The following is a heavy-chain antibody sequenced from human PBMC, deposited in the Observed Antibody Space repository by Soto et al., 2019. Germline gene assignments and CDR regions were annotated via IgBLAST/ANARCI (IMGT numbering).Heavy chain of an antibody. CDR1: GDSVSSNSAG. CDR2: TYYRSKWYY. CDR3: ARGEQYSGRIFDY. D-gene: IGHD1-26*01. Sequence: SQTLSLTCAITGDSVSSNSAGWSWVRQSPSRGLEWLGRTYYRSKWYYEYAVSVRGRITINPDTSKNQFSLQLNSVTPEDTAVYFCARGEQYSGRIFDYWGQGTLVTVSS. V-gene: IGHV6-1*01. J-gene: IGHJ4*01.